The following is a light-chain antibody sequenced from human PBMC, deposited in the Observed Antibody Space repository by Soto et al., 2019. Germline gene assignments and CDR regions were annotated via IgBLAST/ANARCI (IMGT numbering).Light chain of an antibody. J-gene: IGKJ5*01. V-gene: IGKV3-11*01. CDR2: DVS. CDR3: QHYYSLPIA. CDR1: QSVSNS. Sequence: EIVLTQSPATLSLSPGERTTLSCWASQSVSNSLSRYQQTPGQSPRLLIYDVSTRATGIPDWCRGSGAGTDFSRTVSTLEPEDFAVFYCQHYYSLPIAVGQGTRLGTK.